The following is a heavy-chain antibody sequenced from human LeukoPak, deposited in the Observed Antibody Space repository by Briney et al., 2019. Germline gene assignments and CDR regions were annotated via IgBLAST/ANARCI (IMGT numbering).Heavy chain of an antibody. J-gene: IGHJ4*02. Sequence: GGSLRLSCAASGFTFSSSGMNWVRQAPGKGLEWISYISSSSSDIYYADSVKGRFTISRDNAKNSLYLQMNGVRDEDTAMYYCARDWGLAGYVLDHWGQGTLVTVSS. CDR1: GFTFSSSG. CDR2: ISSSSSDI. V-gene: IGHV3-48*02. CDR3: ARDWGLAGYVLDH. D-gene: IGHD3-16*01.